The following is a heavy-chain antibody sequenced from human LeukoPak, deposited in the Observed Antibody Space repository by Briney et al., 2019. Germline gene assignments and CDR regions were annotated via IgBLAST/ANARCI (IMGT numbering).Heavy chain of an antibody. CDR3: ARWGSGWYYFDY. Sequence: SETLSLTCAVYGGSFSGYCWSWIRQPPGKGLEWIGEINHSGSTNYNPSLKSRVTISIDTSKNQFSLKLSSVTAADTAVYYCARWGSGWYYFDYWGQGTLVTVSS. CDR2: INHSGST. V-gene: IGHV4-34*01. CDR1: GGSFSGYC. J-gene: IGHJ4*02. D-gene: IGHD6-19*01.